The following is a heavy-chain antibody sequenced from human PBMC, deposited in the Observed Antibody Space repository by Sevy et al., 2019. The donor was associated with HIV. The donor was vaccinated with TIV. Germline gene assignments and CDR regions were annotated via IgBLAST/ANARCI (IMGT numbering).Heavy chain of an antibody. D-gene: IGHD3-22*01. J-gene: IGHJ4*02. CDR1: GFTFSNYA. CDR2: IWSDGAYQ. Sequence: GGSLRLSCAATGFTFSNYAMHWVRQAPGKGMEWVAIIWSDGAYQYHGDSVKGRFTISRDNSKNTLYLQMNNVRVEDTDVYYCARAGYYYDNAAYYALDSWGQGTLVTVSS. V-gene: IGHV3-33*01. CDR3: ARAGYYYDNAAYYALDS.